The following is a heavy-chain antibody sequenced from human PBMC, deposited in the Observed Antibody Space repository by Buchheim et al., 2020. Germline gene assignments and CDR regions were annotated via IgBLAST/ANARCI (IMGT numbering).Heavy chain of an antibody. CDR2: IEASGVAT. CDR1: GFTFSSYA. Sequence: EVQLLESGGGLVQPGGSLRLSCTASGFTFSSYAMTWVRQAPGKGLEWVSGIEASGVATYYAADSVKGRFTISRDNSKNTLYLQMDSLRVEDTAVYYCAKGIDRTVPYTCSDYWGQGTL. V-gene: IGHV3-23*01. J-gene: IGHJ4*02. D-gene: IGHD3-16*01. CDR3: AKGIDRTVPYTCSDY.